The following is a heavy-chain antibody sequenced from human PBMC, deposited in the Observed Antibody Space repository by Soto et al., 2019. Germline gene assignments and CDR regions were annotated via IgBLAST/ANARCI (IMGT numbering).Heavy chain of an antibody. Sequence: ASVKVSCTASGYTFTSYDINWVRQATGQGLEWMGWMNPNSGNTGYAQKFQGRVTMTRNTSISTAYMELSSLRSEDTAVYDGARDLIWNWFDPWVQGTLVTVSA. V-gene: IGHV1-8*01. CDR3: ARDLIWNWFDP. CDR2: MNPNSGNT. CDR1: GYTFTSYD. J-gene: IGHJ5*02. D-gene: IGHD2-8*01.